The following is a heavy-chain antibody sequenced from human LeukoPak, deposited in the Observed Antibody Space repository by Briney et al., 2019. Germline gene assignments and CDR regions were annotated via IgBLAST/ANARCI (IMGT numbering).Heavy chain of an antibody. CDR3: ATVYYDFWSGYFC. J-gene: IGHJ4*02. D-gene: IGHD3-3*01. CDR1: GYTFTGYY. V-gene: IGHV1-2*02. CDR2: INPNSGGA. Sequence: ASVKVSCKASGYTFTGYYIHWVRQAPGQGLEWVGWINPNSGGAKYAQKFQDRVTMTRDTSISTAYMGLSRLRSEDTAVYYCATVYYDFWSGYFCWGQGTLVTVSS.